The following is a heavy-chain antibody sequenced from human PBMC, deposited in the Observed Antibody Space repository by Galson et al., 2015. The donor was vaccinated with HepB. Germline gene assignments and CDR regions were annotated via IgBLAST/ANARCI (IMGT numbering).Heavy chain of an antibody. Sequence: QSGAEVKKPGESLRISCKGSGYSFTSYWISWVRQMPGKGLEWMGRIDPSDSYTNYSPSFQGHVTISADKSISTAYLQWSSLKASDTAMYYCARQGNFDGNPIWYFDLWGRGTLVTVSS. D-gene: IGHD4-23*01. J-gene: IGHJ2*01. CDR1: GYSFTSYW. V-gene: IGHV5-10-1*01. CDR3: ARQGNFDGNPIWYFDL. CDR2: IDPSDSYT.